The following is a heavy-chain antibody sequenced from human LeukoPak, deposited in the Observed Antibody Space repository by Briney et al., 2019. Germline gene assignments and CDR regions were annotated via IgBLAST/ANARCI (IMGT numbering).Heavy chain of an antibody. CDR2: IYSGGNT. CDR3: ARRAGAYSHPYDY. Sequence: GGSLRLSCAASGFTFSIHGMNWVRQGPGKGLEWVSVIYSGGNTYYADSVKGRFTISRDNSKNTLYLQMNSLRAEDTAVYYCARRAGAYSHPYDYWGQGTLVTVSS. J-gene: IGHJ4*02. D-gene: IGHD4/OR15-4a*01. CDR1: GFTFSIHG. V-gene: IGHV3-66*04.